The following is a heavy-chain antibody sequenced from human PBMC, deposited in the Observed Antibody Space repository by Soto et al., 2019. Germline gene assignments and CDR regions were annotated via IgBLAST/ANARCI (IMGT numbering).Heavy chain of an antibody. CDR2: ISHDGSNK. CDR1: GFTFTAYG. J-gene: IGHJ6*02. Sequence: PGGSLRLSCAASGFTFTAYGMDWVRQAPGKGLEWVAVISHDGSNKYYSDSVKGRFSLSRDNSKHMLYLQMNSLRPDDTAVYYCARALGYNYGDKDHYYGMDVWGQGTTVTVSS. CDR3: ARALGYNYGDKDHYYGMDV. D-gene: IGHD5-18*01. V-gene: IGHV3-30-3*01.